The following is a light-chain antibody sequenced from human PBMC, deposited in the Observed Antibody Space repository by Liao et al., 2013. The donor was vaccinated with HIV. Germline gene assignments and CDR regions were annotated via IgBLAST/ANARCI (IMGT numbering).Light chain of an antibody. V-gene: IGLV3-21*01. J-gene: IGLJ2*01. Sequence: SYELTQPSSVSVAPGKTATITCGGNNIGGKSVHWYQQKPGQAPVLVIYSDRDRPSGIPERFSGSNSGNTATLTISRVEAGDEADYYCQVWDSSSALFGGGTKLTVL. CDR2: SDR. CDR1: NIGGKS. CDR3: QVWDSSSAL.